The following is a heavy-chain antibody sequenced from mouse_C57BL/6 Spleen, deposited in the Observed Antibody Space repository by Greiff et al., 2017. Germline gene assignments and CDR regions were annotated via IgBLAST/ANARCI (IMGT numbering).Heavy chain of an antibody. V-gene: IGHV1-81*01. CDR1: GYTFTSYG. D-gene: IGHD3-2*02. CDR3: ARRGDSSGYDWFAY. J-gene: IGHJ3*01. CDR2: IYPRSGNT. Sequence: QVQLQQFGAELARPGASVKLSCKASGYTFTSYGISWVKQRTGQGFEWIGEIYPRSGNTYYNEKFKGKATLTADKSSSTAYMELRSLTSEDSAVYFCARRGDSSGYDWFAYWGRGTLVTVSA.